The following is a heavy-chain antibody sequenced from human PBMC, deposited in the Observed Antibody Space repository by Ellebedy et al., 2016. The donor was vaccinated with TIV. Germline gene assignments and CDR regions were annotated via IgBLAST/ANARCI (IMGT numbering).Heavy chain of an antibody. J-gene: IGHJ3*02. CDR1: GFTFSSYW. Sequence: GESLKISCAASGFTFSSYWMTWVRQAPGKELEWVAHIRQDGSRVNYVDSVKGRFTISRDNAKNSLHLQMNGLRAEDTAVYYCARDSGSGAFDIWGQGTLVTVSS. V-gene: IGHV3-7*01. CDR3: ARDSGSGAFDI. D-gene: IGHD3-10*01. CDR2: IRQDGSRV.